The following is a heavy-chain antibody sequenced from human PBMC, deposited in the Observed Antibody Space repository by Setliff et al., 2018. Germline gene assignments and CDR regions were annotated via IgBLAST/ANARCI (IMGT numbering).Heavy chain of an antibody. D-gene: IGHD7-27*01. CDR2: IKPDGNEK. CDR1: GFTFSSYA. J-gene: IGHJ4*02. V-gene: IGHV3-7*01. CDR3: ARGYTGDFH. Sequence: GGSLRLSCAASGFTFSSYAMSWVRQAPGKGLEWVANIKPDGNEKNYVDSVKGRFTISRDNGENSLSLQMNSLRVEDTAVYYCARGYTGDFHWGQGTLVTVSS.